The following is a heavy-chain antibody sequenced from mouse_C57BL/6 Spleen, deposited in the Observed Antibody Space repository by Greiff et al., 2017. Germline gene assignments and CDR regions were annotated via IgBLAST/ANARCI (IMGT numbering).Heavy chain of an antibody. Sequence: QVQLQQPGAELVMPGASVKLSCKASGYTFTSYWMHWVKQRPGQGLEWIGEIDPSDSYTNYNQKFKGKSTLTVDKSSSTAYMQLSSLTSEDSAVYYCARGETGGKSFDYWGQGTTLTVSS. CDR1: GYTFTSYW. CDR3: ARGETGGKSFDY. CDR2: IDPSDSYT. V-gene: IGHV1-69*01. D-gene: IGHD4-1*01. J-gene: IGHJ2*01.